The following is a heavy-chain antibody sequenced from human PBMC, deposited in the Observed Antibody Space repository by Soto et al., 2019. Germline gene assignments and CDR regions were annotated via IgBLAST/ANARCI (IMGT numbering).Heavy chain of an antibody. V-gene: IGHV3-7*01. CDR3: AKNHAWNYDDY. CDR1: GFKFSDYW. J-gene: IGHJ4*02. CDR2: IDQDGSKK. Sequence: GGSLRLSCEASGFKFSDYWMTWVRQAPGKGLEWVANIDQDGSKKYYVDSVKGRFTVSRDNAKNSVYLQMNSLRAEDTAVYYCAKNHAWNYDDYWGQGTLVTVSS. D-gene: IGHD1-1*01.